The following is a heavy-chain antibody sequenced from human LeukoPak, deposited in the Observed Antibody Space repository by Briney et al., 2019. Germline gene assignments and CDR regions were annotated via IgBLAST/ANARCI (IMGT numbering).Heavy chain of an antibody. J-gene: IGHJ5*02. CDR3: ARGRITMVRGVTRGNWFDP. V-gene: IGHV4-34*01. Sequence: PSETLFLTCAVYGGSFSGYYWSWIRQPPGKGLEWIGEINHSGSTNYNPSLKSRVTISVDTSKNQFSLKLSSVTAADTAVYYCARGRITMVRGVTRGNWFDPWGQGTLVTVSS. CDR2: INHSGST. D-gene: IGHD3-10*01. CDR1: GGSFSGYY.